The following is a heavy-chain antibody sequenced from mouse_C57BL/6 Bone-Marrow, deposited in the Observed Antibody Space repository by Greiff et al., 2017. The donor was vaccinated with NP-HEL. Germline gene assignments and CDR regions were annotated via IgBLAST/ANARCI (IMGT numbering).Heavy chain of an antibody. D-gene: IGHD1-1*02. Sequence: QVQLQQPGAELVRPGSSVKLSCKASGYTFTSYWMDWVKQRPGQGLEWIGNIYPSDSETHYNHKFKDKATLTVDKSSSTAYMQLSSLTSEDSAVYYCARRWDYDDMDYWGQGTSVTVSS. J-gene: IGHJ4*01. V-gene: IGHV1-61*01. CDR2: IYPSDSET. CDR3: ARRWDYDDMDY. CDR1: GYTFTSYW.